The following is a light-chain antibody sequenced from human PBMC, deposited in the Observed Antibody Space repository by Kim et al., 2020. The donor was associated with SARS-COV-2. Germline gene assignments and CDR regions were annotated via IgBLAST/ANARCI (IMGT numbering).Light chain of an antibody. CDR3: GTWDSGLSTGWV. Sequence: KVTITCSGGSCSNGNNYVLWYRQLPGTARKPIIYDNKKRTRGIPDRFPGSESGTSATMGITGLQTGDEDDYDCGTWDSGLSTGWVFGGGTQLTVL. J-gene: IGLJ3*02. V-gene: IGLV1-51*01. CDR2: DNK. CDR1: SCSNGNNY.